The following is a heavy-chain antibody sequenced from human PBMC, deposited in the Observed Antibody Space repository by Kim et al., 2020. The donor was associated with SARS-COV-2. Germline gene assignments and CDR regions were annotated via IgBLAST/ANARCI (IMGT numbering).Heavy chain of an antibody. D-gene: IGHD2-15*01. V-gene: IGHV3-48*03. CDR2: ISSSGSTI. CDR3: ARTGGGSPYYYYYYGMDV. Sequence: GGSLRLSCAASGFTFSSYEMNWVRQAPGKGLEWVSYISSSGSTIYYADSVKGRFTISRDNAKNSLYLQMNSLRAEDTAVYYCARTGGGSPYYYYYYGMDVWGQGTTVTVSS. CDR1: GFTFSSYE. J-gene: IGHJ6*02.